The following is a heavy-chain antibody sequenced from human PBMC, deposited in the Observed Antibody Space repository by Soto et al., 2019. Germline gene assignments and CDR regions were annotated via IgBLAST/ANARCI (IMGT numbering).Heavy chain of an antibody. CDR1: GFTFSSYW. D-gene: IGHD3-16*01. CDR3: ARWGPYVDYYYGMDV. CDR2: IKQDGSEK. Sequence: PGGSLRLSCAASGFTFSSYWMSWVRQAPGKGLEWVANIKQDGSEKYYVDSVKGRFTISRDNAKNSLYLQMNSLRAEDTAVYYCARWGPYVDYYYGMDVWGQGTTVTVSS. V-gene: IGHV3-7*05. J-gene: IGHJ6*02.